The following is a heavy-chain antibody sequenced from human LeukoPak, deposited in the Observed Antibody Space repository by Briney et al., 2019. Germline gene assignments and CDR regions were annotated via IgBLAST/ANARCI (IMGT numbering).Heavy chain of an antibody. CDR2: INWNGGST. D-gene: IGHD5-24*01. CDR1: GYTLDDYG. V-gene: IGHV3-20*04. Sequence: GGSLRLSCAGSGYTLDDYGMRWVRQAPGKGLEWVAGINWNGGSTGYAASVKGRCTISRDNAKNALYLEMNSLRAEDTASYYCVRLGRDGYTYGAAYWGQGTLVTVSS. J-gene: IGHJ1*01. CDR3: VRLGRDGYTYGAAY.